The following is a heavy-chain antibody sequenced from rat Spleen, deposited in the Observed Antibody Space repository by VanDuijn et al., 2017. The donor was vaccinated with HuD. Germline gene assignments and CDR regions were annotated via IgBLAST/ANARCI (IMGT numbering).Heavy chain of an antibody. CDR2: IAFDGIGT. J-gene: IGHJ2*01. CDR3: ARRYDFDF. CDR1: GFTFSNYY. V-gene: IGHV5-29*01. Sequence: EVQLVESGGDLIQPGRSLKLSCAALGFTFSNYYMAWVRQAPTKGLEWVATIAFDGIGTYYRDSVKGRLTISRDNAKSTLYLQMDSLRSEDTATYYCARRYDFDFWGQGVMVTVSS. D-gene: IGHD2-1*01.